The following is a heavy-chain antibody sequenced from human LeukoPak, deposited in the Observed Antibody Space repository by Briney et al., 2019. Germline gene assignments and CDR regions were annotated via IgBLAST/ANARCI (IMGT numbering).Heavy chain of an antibody. V-gene: IGHV3-23*01. Sequence: SGGSLRLSCTASGFIVSYSYMSWVRQAPGKGLEWVSAISGSGGSTYYADSVKGRFTISRDNSKNTLYLQVNSLRAEDTAVYYCAKGNGYSYGRYYFDYWGQGTLVTVSS. D-gene: IGHD5-18*01. CDR1: GFIVSYSY. J-gene: IGHJ4*02. CDR2: ISGSGGST. CDR3: AKGNGYSYGRYYFDY.